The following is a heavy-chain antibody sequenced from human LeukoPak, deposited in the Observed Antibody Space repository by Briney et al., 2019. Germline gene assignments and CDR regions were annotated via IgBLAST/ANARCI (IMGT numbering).Heavy chain of an antibody. Sequence: GGSLRLSCAASGFTFSSYEMNWVRQAPGKGLEWVSYISSSGSTIYYADSVKGRFTISRDNAKNSLHLQMDSLRAEDTAVYYCAAASDIVATDYYFDYWGQGTLVTVSS. CDR2: ISSSGSTI. CDR3: AAASDIVATDYYFDY. V-gene: IGHV3-48*03. CDR1: GFTFSSYE. D-gene: IGHD5-12*01. J-gene: IGHJ4*02.